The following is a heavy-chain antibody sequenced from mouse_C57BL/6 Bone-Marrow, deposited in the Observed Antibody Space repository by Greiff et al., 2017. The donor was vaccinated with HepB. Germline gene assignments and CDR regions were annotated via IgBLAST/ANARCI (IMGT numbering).Heavy chain of an antibody. D-gene: IGHD1-1*01. CDR3: TLGSRYAMDY. V-gene: IGHV14-4*01. CDR1: GFNIKDDY. J-gene: IGHJ4*01. Sequence: VQLQQSGAELVRPGASVKLSCTASGFNIKDDYMHWVKQRPEQGLEWIGWIDPENGDTEYASKFQGKATITADTSSNTAYLQLSSLTSEDTAVYYRTLGSRYAMDYWGQGTSVTVSS. CDR2: IDPENGDT.